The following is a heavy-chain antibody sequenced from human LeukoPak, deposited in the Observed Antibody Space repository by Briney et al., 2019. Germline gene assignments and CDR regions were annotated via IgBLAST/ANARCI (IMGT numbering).Heavy chain of an antibody. CDR3: ARDYGGNYIHDWFDP. V-gene: IGHV4-39*07. D-gene: IGHD4-23*01. CDR2: IFYSGTT. CDR1: GDTISTSFYY. J-gene: IGHJ5*02. Sequence: PSETLSLTCTVSGDTISTSFYYWDWIRQPPGKGLEWIGGIFYSGTTYYNPSLKSRVTMSVDTSKNQFSLKLSSVTAADTAVYYCARDYGGNYIHDWFDPWGQGTLVTVSS.